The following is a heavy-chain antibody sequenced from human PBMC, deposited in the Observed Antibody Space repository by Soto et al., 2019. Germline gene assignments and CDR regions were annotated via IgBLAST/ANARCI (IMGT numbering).Heavy chain of an antibody. V-gene: IGHV3-74*01. CDR3: VRTSLVVAAATREDY. Sequence: GGSLRLSCAASGFTFRSYEMSWVRQAPGKGLVWVSRINSDGSSTSYAGSVKGRFTISRDNAKHTLYLHMNSLRAEDTAVYYCVRTSLVVAAATREDYWGQGTLVTVSS. CDR1: GFTFRSYE. D-gene: IGHD2-15*01. J-gene: IGHJ4*02. CDR2: INSDGSST.